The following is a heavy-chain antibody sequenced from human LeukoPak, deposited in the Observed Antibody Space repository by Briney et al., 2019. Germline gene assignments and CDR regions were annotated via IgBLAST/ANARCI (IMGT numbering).Heavy chain of an antibody. J-gene: IGHJ4*02. CDR3: ARTYYDILTGYNPYFDY. V-gene: IGHV3-21*01. Sequence: GGYLTLSCAAYAFTFNTSTMNWVRQAPGKGLEWVSSITASSTHIYSAHSVKGRLTISRDNANNFVYLQMNSLRAEYTCVYYCARTYYDILTGYNPYFDYWGQGILVTVSS. D-gene: IGHD3-9*01. CDR1: AFTFNTST. CDR2: ITASSTHI.